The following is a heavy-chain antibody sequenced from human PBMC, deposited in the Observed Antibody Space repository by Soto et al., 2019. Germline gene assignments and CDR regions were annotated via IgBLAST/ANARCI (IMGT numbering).Heavy chain of an antibody. CDR1: GYTFTSYG. J-gene: IGHJ4*02. D-gene: IGHD4-17*01. CDR3: ARDLPTVVTPGDEGDY. V-gene: IGHV1-18*01. Sequence: QVQLVQSGAEVKKPGASVKVSCKASGYTFTSYGISWVRQAPGQGLEWMGWISAYNGNTNYAQKLQGRVTMTTDTSTSTAYMELRSLISDDTAVYYCARDLPTVVTPGDEGDYWGQGTLVTVSS. CDR2: ISAYNGNT.